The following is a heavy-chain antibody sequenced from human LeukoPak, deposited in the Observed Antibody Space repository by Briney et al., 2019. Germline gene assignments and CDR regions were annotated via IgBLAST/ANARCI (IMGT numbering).Heavy chain of an antibody. D-gene: IGHD2-2*03. J-gene: IGHJ6*03. CDR1: GFTFSSYS. V-gene: IGHV3-21*01. CDR2: ISSSSSYI. CDR3: ARDAGYCSSTSCYLVYFMDV. Sequence: GGSLRLSCAASGFTFSSYSMNWVRQAPGKGLEWVSSISSSSSYIYYADLVKGRFTISRHNAKNSLYLQMNSLRAEDTAVYYCARDAGYCSSTSCYLVYFMDVWGKGTTVTVSS.